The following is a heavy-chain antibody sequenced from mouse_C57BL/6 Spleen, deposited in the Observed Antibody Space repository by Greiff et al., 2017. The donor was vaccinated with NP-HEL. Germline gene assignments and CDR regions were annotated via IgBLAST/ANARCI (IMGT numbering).Heavy chain of an antibody. V-gene: IGHV1-81*01. CDR2: IYPRSGNT. J-gene: IGHJ4*01. Sequence: VQLQQSGAELARPGASVKLSCKASGYTFTSYGISWVKQRTGQGLEWIGEIYPRSGNTYYNEKFKGKATLTADKSSSTAYMELRSLTSEDSAVYFCATVYYYGSSYAMDYWGQGTSVPVSS. CDR3: ATVYYYGSSYAMDY. D-gene: IGHD1-1*01. CDR1: GYTFTSYG.